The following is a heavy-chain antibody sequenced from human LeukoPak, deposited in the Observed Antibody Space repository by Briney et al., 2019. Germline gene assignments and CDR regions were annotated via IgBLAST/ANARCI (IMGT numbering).Heavy chain of an antibody. CDR1: GGTFSSYA. V-gene: IGHV1-69*13. CDR2: VTPIFGTA. CDR3: ARDSHPYDSSGGRNWFDP. D-gene: IGHD3-22*01. Sequence: ASVKVSCKASGGTFSSYAISWVRQAPGQGLEWMGGVTPIFGTANYAQKFQGRVTITADESTSTAYMELSSLRSEDTAVYYCARDSHPYDSSGGRNWFDPWGQGTLVTVSS. J-gene: IGHJ5*02.